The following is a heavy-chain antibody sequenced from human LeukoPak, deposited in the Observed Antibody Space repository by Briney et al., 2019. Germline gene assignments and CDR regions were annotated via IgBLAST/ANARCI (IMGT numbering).Heavy chain of an antibody. CDR2: IVVGSDNT. V-gene: IGHV1-58*02. J-gene: IGHJ3*02. CDR1: GFTFTSST. Sequence: SVKVSCKASGFTFTSSTMQWVRQARGQRLEWTGWIVVGSDNTNYAQKFQERVTITRDMSTSTAYMELSSLRSEDTAVYYCAAALTMVRGAWAFDIWGQGTMVTVSS. CDR3: AAALTMVRGAWAFDI. D-gene: IGHD3-10*01.